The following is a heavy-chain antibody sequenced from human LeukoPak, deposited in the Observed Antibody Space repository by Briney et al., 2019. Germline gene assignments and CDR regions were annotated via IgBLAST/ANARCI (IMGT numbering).Heavy chain of an antibody. CDR1: GGSITSGGHF. Sequence: SETLSLTCTVSGGSITSGGHFWSWIRQPAGKGLEWIGRIYTSGSTNYNPSLKSRVTMSVDTSKNQFSLKLSSVTAADTAVYYCAVGYCSGGSCYGVDYWGQGTLVTVSS. D-gene: IGHD2-15*01. CDR3: AVGYCSGGSCYGVDY. CDR2: IYTSGST. J-gene: IGHJ4*02. V-gene: IGHV4-61*02.